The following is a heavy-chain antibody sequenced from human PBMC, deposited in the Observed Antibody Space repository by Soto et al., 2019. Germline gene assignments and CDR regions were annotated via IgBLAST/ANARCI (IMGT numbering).Heavy chain of an antibody. CDR3: ARDPPAPYYYYGMDV. J-gene: IGHJ6*02. V-gene: IGHV3-33*01. CDR2: IWYDGSNK. Sequence: QVQLVESGGGVVQPGRSLRLSCAASGFTFSSYGMHWVRQAPGKGLEWVAVIWYDGSNKYYADSVKGRFTISRDNSKNTLYLQMNSLRAEDTAVYYCARDPPAPYYYYGMDVWGQGTTVTVSS. D-gene: IGHD2-21*01. CDR1: GFTFSSYG.